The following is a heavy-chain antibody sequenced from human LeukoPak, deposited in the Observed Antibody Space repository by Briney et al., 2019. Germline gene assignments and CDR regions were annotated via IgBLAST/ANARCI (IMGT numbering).Heavy chain of an antibody. CDR3: AREGNYYDSSGYL. V-gene: IGHV4-39*07. CDR1: GGSISSSSYY. D-gene: IGHD3-22*01. CDR2: IYYSGSI. J-gene: IGHJ4*02. Sequence: SETLSLTCTVSGGSISSSSYYWGWIRQPPGKGLEWIGSIYYSGSIYYNPSLKSRVTISVDTSKNQLSLKLSSVTAADTAVYYCAREGNYYDSSGYLWGQGTLVTVSS.